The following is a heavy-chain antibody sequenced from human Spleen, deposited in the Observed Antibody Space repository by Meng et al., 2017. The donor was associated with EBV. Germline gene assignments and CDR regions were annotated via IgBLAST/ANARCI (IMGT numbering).Heavy chain of an antibody. J-gene: IGHJ4*02. V-gene: IGHV4-34*02. CDR2: INQSGNT. D-gene: IGHD3-10*01. CDR3: ARGSNYGSAPFDY. CDR1: GGSFSGYY. Sequence: QQWGAGLLKASETLSLPCAVYGGSFSGYYWSWIRQPPGKGLEWIGEINQSGNTNYKSSLKSRVTISLDTSKHQFSLKLTSVTVADTAMYYCARGSNYGSAPFDYWGQGSLVTVSS.